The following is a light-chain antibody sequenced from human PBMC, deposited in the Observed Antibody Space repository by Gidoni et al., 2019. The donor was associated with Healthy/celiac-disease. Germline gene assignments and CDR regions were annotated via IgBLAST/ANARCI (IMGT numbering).Light chain of an antibody. Sequence: DIQITQSPTTLSASVGERVTITGRASQSISSCLAWYQLQPGKAPKLLSYDASSLESGVPSRFSGSGSGTASTLPISSLQPDAFATYSCQQYNSYSYTFXHXTKLEIQ. CDR3: QQYNSYSYT. V-gene: IGKV1-5*01. CDR1: QSISSC. J-gene: IGKJ2*01. CDR2: DAS.